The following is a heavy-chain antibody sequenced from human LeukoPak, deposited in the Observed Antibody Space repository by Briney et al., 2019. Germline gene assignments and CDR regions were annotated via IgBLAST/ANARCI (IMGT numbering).Heavy chain of an antibody. D-gene: IGHD3-10*01. CDR2: ITGDGAS. Sequence: GGSLRLSCAASESSFSSHDMSWVRQTAEKGLEWVSSITGDGASFYPDSVRGRFTISRDKSQNILYLQMNSLRADDTSIYYCAKGPNFGSWRAVDYWGQGSLVTVSS. J-gene: IGHJ4*02. V-gene: IGHV3-23*01. CDR3: AKGPNFGSWRAVDY. CDR1: ESSFSSHD.